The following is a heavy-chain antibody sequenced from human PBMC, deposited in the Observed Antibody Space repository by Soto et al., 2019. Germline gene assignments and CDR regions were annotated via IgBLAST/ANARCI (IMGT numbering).Heavy chain of an antibody. CDR1: GFGCRYHG. CDR2: MSYDGSNT. J-gene: IGHJ4*02. V-gene: IGHV3-30*18. D-gene: IGHD1-26*01. Sequence: PGGSLRLSCAGAGFGCRYHGMRWVRQAPGKGLEGVAIMSYDGSNTYYADSVKGRFTISRDNSKNTLYLQMNSLRAEDTSVYYCAKEGGLSGSYYISSSYYFDYWGQGTLVTVSS. CDR3: AKEGGLSGSYYISSSYYFDY.